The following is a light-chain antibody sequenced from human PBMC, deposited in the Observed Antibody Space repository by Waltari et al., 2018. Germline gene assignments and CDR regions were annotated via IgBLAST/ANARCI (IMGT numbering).Light chain of an antibody. CDR3: QAWDSSTLYV. CDR2: QDS. CDR1: NLGDKY. J-gene: IGLJ1*01. V-gene: IGLV3-1*01. Sequence: SYELTQPPSVPVPPGQTASITCSGDNLGDKYACWYQQKPGQFPVLVISQDSKRPSGTPDRFSGSNSGNTASLTISGTQAMDEGDDYCQAWDSSTLYVFGTGTKVTVL.